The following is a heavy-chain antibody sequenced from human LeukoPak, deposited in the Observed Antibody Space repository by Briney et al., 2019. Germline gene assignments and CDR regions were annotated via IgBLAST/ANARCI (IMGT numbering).Heavy chain of an antibody. J-gene: IGHJ3*02. CDR2: IYYSGTT. Sequence: PSETLSLTCTVSSGSISSSGYSWGWIRQPPGKGLEWIGSIYYSGTTYYNPSLKSRVTISLDTSKKQFSLKLSSVTAADTAVYYCARDMVRFWSGMGAFDIWGQGTTVTVSS. D-gene: IGHD3-3*01. CDR3: ARDMVRFWSGMGAFDI. CDR1: SGSISSSGYS. V-gene: IGHV4-39*07.